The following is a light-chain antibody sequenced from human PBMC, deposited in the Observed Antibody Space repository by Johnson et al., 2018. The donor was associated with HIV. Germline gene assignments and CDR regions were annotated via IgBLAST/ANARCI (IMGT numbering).Light chain of an antibody. CDR2: DTN. CDR3: GTWDSSLSAYV. CDR1: SYNIGNNL. V-gene: IGLV1-51*01. Sequence: QSVLTQPPSVSAAPGQKVTISCSGSSYNIGNNLVSWYQQLPGSAPTLLIYDTNKRPSGIPDRFSGSKSGTSATLGITGLQTGDEADYYCGTWDSSLSAYVFGTGTKVTVL. J-gene: IGLJ1*01.